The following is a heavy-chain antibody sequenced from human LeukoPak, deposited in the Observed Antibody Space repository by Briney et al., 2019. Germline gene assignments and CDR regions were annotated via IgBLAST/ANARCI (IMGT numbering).Heavy chain of an antibody. CDR3: ARKQAESGGFDY. CDR1: GGSISTYY. J-gene: IGHJ4*02. Sequence: SETLSLTCTVSGGSISTYYWSWFRQPPGKALEWIGYIYFSGDTKQNPSILSRVTISTDRSKELSLKLTSVTAADTAVYYCARKQAESGGFDYWGQGTLVIVSS. V-gene: IGHV4-59*01. CDR2: IYFSGDT. D-gene: IGHD2-8*02.